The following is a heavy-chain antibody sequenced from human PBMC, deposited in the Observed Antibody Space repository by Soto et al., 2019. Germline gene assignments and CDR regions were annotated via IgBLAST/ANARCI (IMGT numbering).Heavy chain of an antibody. CDR3: ARATLKRYYYDSSGYRNAFDI. D-gene: IGHD3-22*01. CDR1: GGSVSSGSYY. CDR2: IYYSGST. J-gene: IGHJ3*02. Sequence: SETLSLTCTVSGGSVSSGSYYWSWIRQPPGKGLEWIGYIYYSGSTNYNPSLKSRVTISVDTSKNQFSLKLSSVTAADTAVYYCARATLKRYYYDSSGYRNAFDIWGQGTMVTVSS. V-gene: IGHV4-61*01.